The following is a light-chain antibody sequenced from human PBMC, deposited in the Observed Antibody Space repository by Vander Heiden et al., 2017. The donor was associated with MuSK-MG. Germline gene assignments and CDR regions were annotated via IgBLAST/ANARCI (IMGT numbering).Light chain of an antibody. V-gene: IGKV2-28*01. Sequence: DIVMTQSPLSMPVTPGEPASIYCRSSQSLLHANGNIYLDWYLQKPGQSPQLLIFLTSNRAYGVPDRFSGSGSGTDFTLRISRGEAEDVGVYYCKQEVQIPVSFGHGTTVHIK. CDR2: LTS. CDR3: KQEVQIPVS. J-gene: IGKJ3*01. CDR1: QSLLHANGNIY.